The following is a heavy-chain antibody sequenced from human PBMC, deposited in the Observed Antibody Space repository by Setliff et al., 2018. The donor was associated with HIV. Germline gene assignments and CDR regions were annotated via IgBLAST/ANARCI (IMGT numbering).Heavy chain of an antibody. CDR2: ISYSGNTM. V-gene: IGHV3-48*03. CDR1: GFTFSGYD. D-gene: IGHD1-26*01. CDR3: VRDGSSSGSFYPEYFQY. Sequence: GGSLRLSCAASGFTFSGYDMNWVRQAPGKGLEWLSYISYSGNTMYYADSVEGRFTISRDNAKNSLYLQMHSLRAEDTAVYYCVRDGSSSGSFYPEYFQYWGQGTLVTV. J-gene: IGHJ1*01.